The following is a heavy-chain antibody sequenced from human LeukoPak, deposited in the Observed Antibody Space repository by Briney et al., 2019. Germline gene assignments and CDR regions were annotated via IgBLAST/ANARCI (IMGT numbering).Heavy chain of an antibody. CDR3: VKDPYADYGDYI. CDR1: GFPFSTYT. Sequence: GGSLRLSFAASGFPFSTYTMNWVRQAPGKGLEWASSISSGSSYIYYADSVKGRFTISRDNSKNTLHLQMNSLRAEDTAVFYCVKDPYADYGDYIWGQGTLVTVSS. CDR2: ISSGSSYI. V-gene: IGHV3-21*04. J-gene: IGHJ4*02. D-gene: IGHD4-17*01.